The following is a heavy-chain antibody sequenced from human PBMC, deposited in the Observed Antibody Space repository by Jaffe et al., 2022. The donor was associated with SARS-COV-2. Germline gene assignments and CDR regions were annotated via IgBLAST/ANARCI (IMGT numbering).Heavy chain of an antibody. CDR1: GGSISSSSYY. CDR2: IYYSGST. V-gene: IGHV4-39*01. Sequence: QLQLQESGPGLVKPSETLSLTCTVSGGSISSSSYYWGWIRQPPGKGLEWIGSIYYSGSTYYNPSLKSRVTISVDTSKNQFSLKLSSVTAADTAVYYCARHVVVTAIYDAFDIWGQGTMVTVSS. J-gene: IGHJ3*02. D-gene: IGHD2-21*02. CDR3: ARHVVVTAIYDAFDI.